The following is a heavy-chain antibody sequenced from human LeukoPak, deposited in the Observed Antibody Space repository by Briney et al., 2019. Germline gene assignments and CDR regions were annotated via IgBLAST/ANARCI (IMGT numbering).Heavy chain of an antibody. Sequence: ASVKVSCKVSRYTLTELSMHWVRQAPGKGLEWMGGFDPEDGETIYAQKFQGRVTMTEDTSTDTAYMELSSLRSEDTAVYYCATVGVIPAAMRYNWFDPWGQGTLVTVSS. D-gene: IGHD2-2*01. CDR1: RYTLTELS. V-gene: IGHV1-24*01. CDR3: ATVGVIPAAMRYNWFDP. J-gene: IGHJ5*02. CDR2: FDPEDGET.